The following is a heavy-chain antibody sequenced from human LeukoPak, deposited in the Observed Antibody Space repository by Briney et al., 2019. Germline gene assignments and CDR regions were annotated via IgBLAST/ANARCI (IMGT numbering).Heavy chain of an antibody. V-gene: IGHV3-21*01. J-gene: IGHJ4*02. CDR2: ISSSSYI. CDR1: GFTFSSYS. D-gene: IGHD3-3*01. Sequence: PGGSLRLSCAASGFTFSSYSMNWVRQAPGKGLEWVSSISSSSYIYYADSMKGRFTISRDNAKNSLYLQMNSLRVVDTAVYYCARGADYDFWSGPVYYFDYWGQGTLVTVSS. CDR3: ARGADYDFWSGPVYYFDY.